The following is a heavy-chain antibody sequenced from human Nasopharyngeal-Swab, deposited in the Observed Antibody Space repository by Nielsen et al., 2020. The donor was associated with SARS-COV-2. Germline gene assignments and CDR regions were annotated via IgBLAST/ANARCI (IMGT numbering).Heavy chain of an antibody. CDR2: INHSGST. J-gene: IGHJ5*02. D-gene: IGHD2-15*01. Sequence: PGKGLEWIGEINHSGSTNYNPSLKSRVTISVDTSKNQFSLKLSSVTAADTAAYYCARGFRTPIVVVVAACCPAHGGHWFDPWGQGTLVTVSS. CDR3: ARGFRTPIVVVVAACCPAHGGHWFDP. V-gene: IGHV4-34*01.